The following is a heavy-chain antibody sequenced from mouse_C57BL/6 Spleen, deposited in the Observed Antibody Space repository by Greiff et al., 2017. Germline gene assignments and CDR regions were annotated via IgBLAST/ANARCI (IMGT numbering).Heavy chain of an antibody. Sequence: VQLQQSGAELVKPGASVKISCKASGYAFSSYWMNWVKQRPGKGLEWIGQIYPGDGDTNYNGKFKGKATLTANKSSSTAYMQLSSLTSEDSAVYFCARAKYSNYDAMDYWGQGTSVTVSS. CDR2: IYPGDGDT. V-gene: IGHV1-80*01. CDR3: ARAKYSNYDAMDY. J-gene: IGHJ4*01. CDR1: GYAFSSYW. D-gene: IGHD2-5*01.